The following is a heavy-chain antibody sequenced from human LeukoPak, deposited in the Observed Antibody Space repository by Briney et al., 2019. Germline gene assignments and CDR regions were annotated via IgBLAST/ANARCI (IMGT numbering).Heavy chain of an antibody. CDR1: GFTFSSYS. V-gene: IGHV3-21*01. CDR2: ISSSSSYI. J-gene: IGHJ4*02. CDR3: ARWDY. Sequence: GGSLTRSCAASGFTFSSYSMNRVRQAPGKGREWVSSISSSSSYIYHADSVKGRFTISGDNAKNSLYLQMNSLRAEDTAVYYCARWDYWGQGTLVTVSS. D-gene: IGHD6-13*01.